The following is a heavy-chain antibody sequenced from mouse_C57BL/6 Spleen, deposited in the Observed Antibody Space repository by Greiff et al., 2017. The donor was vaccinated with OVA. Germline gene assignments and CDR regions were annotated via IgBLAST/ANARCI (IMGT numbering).Heavy chain of an antibody. J-gene: IGHJ2*01. Sequence: EVQLVESGPGLVKPSQSLSLTCSVTGYSITSGYYWNWIRQFPGNKLEWMGYISYDGSNNYNPSLKNRISITRDTSKNQFFLKLNSVTTEDTATYYCASYDYDGVYFDYWGQGTTLTVSS. D-gene: IGHD2-4*01. CDR1: GYSITSGYY. V-gene: IGHV3-6*01. CDR2: ISYDGSN. CDR3: ASYDYDGVYFDY.